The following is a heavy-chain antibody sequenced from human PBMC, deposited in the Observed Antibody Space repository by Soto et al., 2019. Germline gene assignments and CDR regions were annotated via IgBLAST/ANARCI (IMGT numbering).Heavy chain of an antibody. Sequence: PSETLSLTCAVYGGSFSGYYWSWIRQPPGKGLEWIGEINHSGSTNYNPSLKSRVTISVDTSKNQFSLKLSSVTAADTAVYYCARGSKGAITGDRYYYYYYMDVWGKGTTVTVSS. CDR3: ARGSKGAITGDRYYYYYYMDV. D-gene: IGHD1-20*01. CDR2: INHSGST. V-gene: IGHV4-34*01. CDR1: GGSFSGYY. J-gene: IGHJ6*03.